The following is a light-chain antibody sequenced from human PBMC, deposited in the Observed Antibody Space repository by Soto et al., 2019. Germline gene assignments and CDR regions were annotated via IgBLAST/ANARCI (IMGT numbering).Light chain of an antibody. CDR2: EGS. CDR3: CSYVGTSTPV. J-gene: IGLJ2*01. V-gene: IGLV2-23*01. Sequence: QSALTQPASVSGSPGQSITISCTGVGSVVGSYNLVSWYHQHPGKAPKLMLYEGSKRPSGVSNRFSASKSGNTAALTISGLQAEDEADYYFCSYVGTSTPVFGGGTKLTVL. CDR1: GSVVGSYNL.